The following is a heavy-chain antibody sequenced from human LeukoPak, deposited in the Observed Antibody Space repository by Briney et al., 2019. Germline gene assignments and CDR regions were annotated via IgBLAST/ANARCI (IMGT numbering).Heavy chain of an antibody. J-gene: IGHJ4*02. CDR3: TRDQSYNSGWY. CDR2: IWYDGSSK. CDR1: GFAFSSYG. D-gene: IGHD6-19*01. V-gene: IGHV3-33*01. Sequence: GGSLRLSCAASGFAFSSYGMHWVRQAPGKGLEWVAFIWYDGSSKYYTDSVKGRFTISRDNSKNTLFLQMNSLRAEDTAFYYCTRDQSYNSGWYWGQGTLVTVSS.